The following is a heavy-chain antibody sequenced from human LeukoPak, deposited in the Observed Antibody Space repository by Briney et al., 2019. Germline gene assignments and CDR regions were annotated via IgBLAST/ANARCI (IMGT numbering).Heavy chain of an antibody. Sequence: SETLSLTCTVSGGSISSYYWSWIRQPAGKGLEWIGRIYTSGSTNYNPSLKSRVTMSVDTSKNQFSLKLSSVTAADTAVYYCARTPTGPYYYYYGMDVWGQGTPVTVSS. CDR3: ARTPTGPYYYYYGMDV. J-gene: IGHJ6*02. V-gene: IGHV4-4*07. D-gene: IGHD4-11*01. CDR1: GGSISSYY. CDR2: IYTSGST.